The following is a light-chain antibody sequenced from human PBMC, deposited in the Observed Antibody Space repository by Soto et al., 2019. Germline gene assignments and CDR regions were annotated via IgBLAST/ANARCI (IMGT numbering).Light chain of an antibody. CDR3: AAWDDSMNDYV. CDR2: SNN. J-gene: IGLJ1*01. V-gene: IGLV1-44*01. CDR1: SSHIGRNT. Sequence: QSVLTQAPSASETPGQRVTISCSGGSSHIGRNTVNWYQQLPGTAPKLLIYSNNRRPSGVPDRFSGSKSGTSASLAISGLQSEDEADYYCAAWDDSMNDYVFGTGTKVTVL.